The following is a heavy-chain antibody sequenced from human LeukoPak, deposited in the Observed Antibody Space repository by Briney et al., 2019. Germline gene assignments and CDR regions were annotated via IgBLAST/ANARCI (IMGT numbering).Heavy chain of an antibody. CDR1: GFTFNDYA. D-gene: IGHD2-2*01. CDR3: AKDQGCSTTSCEYNWFDP. J-gene: IGHJ5*02. V-gene: IGHV3-43*02. CDR2: LSWDGYN. Sequence: GVTVRLSCAASGFTFNDYAMHWVRQAPGKGLEWVSLLSWDGYNYLLDAVKGRFTNYRDNSKKSLYLQMKRLRSEDTALYYCAKDQGCSTTSCEYNWFDPWGQGTLVTVS.